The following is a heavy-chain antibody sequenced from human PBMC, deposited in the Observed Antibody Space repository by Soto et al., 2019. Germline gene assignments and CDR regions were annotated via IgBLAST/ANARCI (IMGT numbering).Heavy chain of an antibody. Sequence: ASVKVSCKASGYTFTSYGFSWVRQPPGQGLEGMGWMNPNSGNTGYAQKFQGRVTMTRNTSISTAYMELSSLRSEDTAVYYCARGVSSSSTFLYYYYYYMDVWGKGTTVTVS. D-gene: IGHD6-13*01. V-gene: IGHV1-8*02. J-gene: IGHJ6*03. CDR2: MNPNSGNT. CDR3: ARGVSSSSTFLYYYYYYMDV. CDR1: GYTFTSYG.